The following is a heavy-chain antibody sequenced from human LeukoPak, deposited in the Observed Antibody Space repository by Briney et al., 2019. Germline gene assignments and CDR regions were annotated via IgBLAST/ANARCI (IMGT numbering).Heavy chain of an antibody. J-gene: IGHJ4*02. Sequence: SVKVSCKASGGTFSSYAISWVRQAPGQGLEWMGGIIPIFGTANYAQKFQGRVTITADESTSTAYMELSSLRSEDTAVYYCARRLVVVAASILEGFDYWGQGTLVPVSS. D-gene: IGHD2-15*01. CDR1: GGTFSSYA. CDR2: IIPIFGTA. CDR3: ARRLVVVAASILEGFDY. V-gene: IGHV1-69*13.